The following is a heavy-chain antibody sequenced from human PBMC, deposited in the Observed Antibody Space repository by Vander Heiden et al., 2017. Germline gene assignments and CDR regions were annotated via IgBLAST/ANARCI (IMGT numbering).Heavy chain of an antibody. J-gene: IGHJ5*02. D-gene: IGHD1-7*01. CDR1: GGSISSGGYS. Sequence: QLQLQESGSGLVTPSQTLSLTCAASGGSISSGGYSWSWIRQPPGKGLEWIGYIYHSGSTYYNPSLKSRVTISVDRSKNQFSLKLSSVTAADTAVYYCARGYRGELELLIDTWFDPWGQGTLVTVSS. CDR3: ARGYRGELELLIDTWFDP. V-gene: IGHV4-30-2*01. CDR2: IYHSGST.